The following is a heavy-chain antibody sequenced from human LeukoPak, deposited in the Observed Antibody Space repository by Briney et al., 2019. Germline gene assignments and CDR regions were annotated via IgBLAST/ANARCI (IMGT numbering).Heavy chain of an antibody. CDR2: ISGSGGST. CDR1: GFTFSSYA. D-gene: IGHD1-26*01. V-gene: IGHV3-23*01. CDR3: AKDPIYVGATTDAFDI. J-gene: IGHJ3*02. Sequence: GGSLRLSCAASGFTFSSYAMSWVRQAPGKGLEWVSAISGSGGSTYYADSVKGQFTISRDNSKNTLYLQMNSLRAEDTAVYYCAKDPIYVGATTDAFDIWGQGTMVTVSS.